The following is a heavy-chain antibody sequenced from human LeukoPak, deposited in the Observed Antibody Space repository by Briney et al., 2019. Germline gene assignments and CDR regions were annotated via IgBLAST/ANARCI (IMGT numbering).Heavy chain of an antibody. V-gene: IGHV4-34*01. J-gene: IGHJ6*02. Sequence: SETLSLTCAVYGGSFSGYYWSWIRQPPGKGLEWIGEINHSGSTNYNPSLKSRVTIPVDKSKNQFSLKLSSVTAADTAVYYCARIPFSYYGMDVWGQGTTVTVSS. CDR1: GGSFSGYY. CDR3: ARIPFSYYGMDV. CDR2: INHSGST.